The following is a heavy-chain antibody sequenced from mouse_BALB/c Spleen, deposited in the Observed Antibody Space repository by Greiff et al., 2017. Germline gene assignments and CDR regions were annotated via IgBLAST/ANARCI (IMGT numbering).Heavy chain of an antibody. CDR1: GYAFSSYW. CDR2: IYPGDGDT. Sequence: QVQLKESGAELVRPGSSVKISCKASGYAFSSYWMNWVKQRPGQGLEWIGQIYPGDGDTNYNGKFKGKATLTADKSSSTAYMQLSSLTSEDSAVYFCAREDYYAMDYWGQGTSVTVSS. J-gene: IGHJ4*01. CDR3: AREDYYAMDY. V-gene: IGHV1-80*01.